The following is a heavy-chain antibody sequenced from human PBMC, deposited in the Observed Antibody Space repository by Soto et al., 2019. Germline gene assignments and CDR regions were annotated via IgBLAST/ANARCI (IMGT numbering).Heavy chain of an antibody. CDR3: AKVRTPYYYDSSGQYYFDY. V-gene: IGHV3-23*01. J-gene: IGHJ4*02. D-gene: IGHD3-22*01. Sequence: EVQLLESGGGLVQPGGSLRLSCAASGFTFSSYAMSWVRQAPGKGLEWVSAISGGSTYYADSVKGRFTISRDNSKNTLYLQMNSLRAEDTAVYYCAKVRTPYYYDSSGQYYFDYWGQGTLVTVSS. CDR2: ISGGST. CDR1: GFTFSSYA.